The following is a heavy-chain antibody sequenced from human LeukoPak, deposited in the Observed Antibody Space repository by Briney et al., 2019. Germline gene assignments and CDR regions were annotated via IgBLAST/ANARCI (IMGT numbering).Heavy chain of an antibody. J-gene: IGHJ4*02. CDR1: GCSISSHY. D-gene: IGHD6-13*01. Sequence: SETLSLTCTVSGCSISSHYWSWIRQPPGKGLEWIGYIYYSGSTNYNPSLKSRVTISVDTSKNQCSLKLSSVTAADTAVYYCAGGQQLFDYWGQGTLVTVSS. CDR3: AGGQQLFDY. V-gene: IGHV4-59*11. CDR2: IYYSGST.